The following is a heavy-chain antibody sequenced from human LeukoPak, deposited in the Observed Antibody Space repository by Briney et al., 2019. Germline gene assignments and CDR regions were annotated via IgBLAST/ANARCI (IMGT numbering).Heavy chain of an antibody. Sequence: ASVKVSCKASGYTFTSYDINWVRQATGQGLEWMGWMNPNSGNTGYAQKFQGRVTMTRNTSISTAYMELSSLRSEDTAVYYCARVGHYDFWSGPNYYYYYYMDVWGKGTTVTASS. V-gene: IGHV1-8*01. J-gene: IGHJ6*03. CDR3: ARVGHYDFWSGPNYYYYYYMDV. CDR2: MNPNSGNT. CDR1: GYTFTSYD. D-gene: IGHD3-3*01.